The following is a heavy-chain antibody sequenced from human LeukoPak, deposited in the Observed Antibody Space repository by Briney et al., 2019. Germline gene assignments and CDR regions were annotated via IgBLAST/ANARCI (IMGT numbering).Heavy chain of an antibody. Sequence: GGSLRLSCAASGFTVSSNYMSWVRQAPGKGLEWVSVIYSGGSTYYADSVKGRFTISRDNSKNTLYLQMYSLRAEDTAVYYCARDSRRILPSDWGQGTLVTVSS. J-gene: IGHJ4*02. D-gene: IGHD2-15*01. CDR1: GFTVSSNY. CDR3: ARDSRRILPSD. V-gene: IGHV3-66*01. CDR2: IYSGGST.